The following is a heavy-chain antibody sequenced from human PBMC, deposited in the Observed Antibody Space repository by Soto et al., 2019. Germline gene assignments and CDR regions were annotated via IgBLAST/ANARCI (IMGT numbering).Heavy chain of an antibody. Sequence: QVQLVESGGGVVQPGRSLRLSCAASGFTFSSYGMHWVRQAPGKGLEWVAVIWYDGSNKYYADSVKGRFTISRDNSKKKLYLKMNRLRAADTVVYYCARADYDYIWGRVYFDYWGQGPMVTVSS. CDR3: ARADYDYIWGRVYFDY. CDR2: IWYDGSNK. CDR1: GFTFSSYG. D-gene: IGHD3-16*01. J-gene: IGHJ4*02. V-gene: IGHV3-33*01.